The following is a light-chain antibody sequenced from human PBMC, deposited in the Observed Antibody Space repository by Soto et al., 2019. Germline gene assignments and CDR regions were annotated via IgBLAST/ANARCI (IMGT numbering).Light chain of an antibody. Sequence: DIQMTQSPSTLSASVGDRVTITCRASQSISSYLAWYQQKPGKAPKLLIYKASSLDSGVPSRFSGSGSGTEFTITISSLQPDDFANYYCQQYNTYSTFGQGTKVEIK. CDR1: QSISSY. V-gene: IGKV1-5*03. J-gene: IGKJ1*01. CDR3: QQYNTYST. CDR2: KAS.